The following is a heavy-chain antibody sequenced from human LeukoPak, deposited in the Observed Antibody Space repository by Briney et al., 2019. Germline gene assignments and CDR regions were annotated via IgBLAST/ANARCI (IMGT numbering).Heavy chain of an antibody. CDR1: GYTITHYD. CDR2: MNPNNGDT. Sequence: GASVKVSCKASGYTITHYDINWVRQATGQGLEWMGGMNPNNGDTGYTQKFQGRVTITRNTSISTAYMELNSLRSEDTAVYYCARGGSGSWDDAFDIWGQGTMVTVSS. CDR3: ARGGSGSWDDAFDI. J-gene: IGHJ3*02. D-gene: IGHD1-26*01. V-gene: IGHV1-8*03.